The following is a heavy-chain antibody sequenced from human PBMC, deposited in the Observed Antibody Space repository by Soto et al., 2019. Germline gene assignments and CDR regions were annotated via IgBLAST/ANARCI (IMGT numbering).Heavy chain of an antibody. CDR2: INAGNGNT. D-gene: IGHD6-19*01. CDR1: GYTFTSYA. CDR3: ARDLGGWPDY. J-gene: IGHJ4*02. V-gene: IGHV1-3*01. Sequence: QVQLVQSGAEVKKPGASVKDSCKASGYTFTSYAIHWVRQAPGQRLEWMGWINAGNGNTKYSQKFQDRVTITRDTSASTAYMELSRLRSEDTAVYYCARDLGGWPDYWGQGTLVTVSS.